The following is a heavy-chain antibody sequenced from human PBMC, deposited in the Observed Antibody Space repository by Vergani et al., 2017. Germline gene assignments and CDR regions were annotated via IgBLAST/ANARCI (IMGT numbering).Heavy chain of an antibody. CDR1: GFTFSSYS. J-gene: IGHJ6*02. CDR2: ISSSSSTI. V-gene: IGHV3-48*04. CDR3: AREEAVAGESSFYYYYGMDV. D-gene: IGHD6-19*01. Sequence: EVQLVESGGGLVQPGGSLRLSCAASGFTFSSYSMNWVRQAPGKGLEWVSYISSSSSTIYYADSVKGRFTISRDNARNTLYLQMNSLRAEDTAVYYCAREEAVAGESSFYYYYGMDVWGQGTTVAVSS.